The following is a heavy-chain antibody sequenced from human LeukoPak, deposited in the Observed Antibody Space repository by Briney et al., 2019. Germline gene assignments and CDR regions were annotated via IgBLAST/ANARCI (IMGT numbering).Heavy chain of an antibody. J-gene: IGHJ4*02. Sequence: GGSLRLSCAASGFTFSHYGFHWVRQAPGKGLEWVAVIWSDGSNNYYGDSVKGRFIIYSDDTQNTVYRQMSSLRAEDTAVYYCAKDAQRGFNYSNSLEYWGQGSLVTVSS. CDR3: AKDAQRGFNYSNSLEY. CDR1: GFTFSHYG. V-gene: IGHV3-33*06. D-gene: IGHD4-11*01. CDR2: IWSDGSNN.